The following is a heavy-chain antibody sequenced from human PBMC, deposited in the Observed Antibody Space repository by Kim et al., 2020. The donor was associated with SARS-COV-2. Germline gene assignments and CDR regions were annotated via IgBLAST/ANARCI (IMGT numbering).Heavy chain of an antibody. Sequence: SETLSLTCTVSGGSISSYYWSWIRQPPGKGLEWIGYIYYSGSTNYNPPLKSRVTISVDTSKNQFSLKLSSVTAADTAVYYCARSSRGGYADYWGQGTLVTVSS. CDR2: IYYSGST. CDR3: ARSSRGGYADY. CDR1: GGSISSYY. J-gene: IGHJ4*02. V-gene: IGHV4-59*01. D-gene: IGHD5-12*01.